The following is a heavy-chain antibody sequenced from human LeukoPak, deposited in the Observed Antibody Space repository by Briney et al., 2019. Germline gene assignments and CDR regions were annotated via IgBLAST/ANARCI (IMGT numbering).Heavy chain of an antibody. D-gene: IGHD4-17*01. CDR2: INGDGSTT. V-gene: IGHV3-74*01. CDR3: ARGPVPQPKYYFDY. Sequence: GGSLRLSCAASGFTFSSYWMHWVRQAPGKGLVWVSRINGDGSTTTYADSVKGRFTISRDNAKNTLYLQMNSLRAEDTAVYYCARGPVPQPKYYFDYWGQGTLVTASS. CDR1: GFTFSSYW. J-gene: IGHJ4*02.